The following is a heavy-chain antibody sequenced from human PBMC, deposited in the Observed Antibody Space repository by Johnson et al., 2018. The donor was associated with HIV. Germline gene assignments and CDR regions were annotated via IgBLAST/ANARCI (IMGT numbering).Heavy chain of an antibody. CDR1: GFTLSSYG. CDR2: IRYDGSNK. Sequence: QVQLVESGGGAVQPRGSLRLSCAASGFTLSSYGMHWVRQAPGKGLEWVAFIRYDGSNKYYADSLKGRLTISRDNSKNTLYLQMNSLRAEDTAVYYCAKDERQMGGWSHAFDIWGQGTMVTVSS. D-gene: IGHD3-16*01. J-gene: IGHJ3*02. CDR3: AKDERQMGGWSHAFDI. V-gene: IGHV3-30*02.